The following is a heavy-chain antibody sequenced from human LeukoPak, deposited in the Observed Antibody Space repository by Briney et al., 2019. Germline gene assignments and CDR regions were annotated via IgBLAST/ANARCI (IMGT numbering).Heavy chain of an antibody. Sequence: SETLSLTCTVSGDSISSSTYYWGWIRQPPGKGLEWIGSIYYSGYTYYNPSLKSRVTISVDTSKNQFSLKLNSVTAADTAVYYCAREYVMPTFSFEGNFDYWGQGTLVTVSS. CDR2: IYYSGYT. CDR1: GDSISSSTYY. CDR3: AREYVMPTFSFEGNFDY. J-gene: IGHJ4*02. D-gene: IGHD5-24*01. V-gene: IGHV4-39*07.